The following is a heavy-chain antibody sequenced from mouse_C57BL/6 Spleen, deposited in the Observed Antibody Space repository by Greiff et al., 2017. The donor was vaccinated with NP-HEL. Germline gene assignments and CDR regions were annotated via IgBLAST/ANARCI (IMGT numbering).Heavy chain of an antibody. CDR3: AVFPN. Sequence: VQLQQPGAELVRPGSSVKLSCKASGYTFTSYWMDWVKQRPGQGLEWIGNIYPSDSETHYNQKFKDKATLTVDKSSSTAYMQLSSLTSADSAVFYCAVFPNGGQGTSPTVSP. V-gene: IGHV1-61*01. CDR2: IYPSDSET. CDR1: GYTFTSYW. J-gene: IGHJ2*02.